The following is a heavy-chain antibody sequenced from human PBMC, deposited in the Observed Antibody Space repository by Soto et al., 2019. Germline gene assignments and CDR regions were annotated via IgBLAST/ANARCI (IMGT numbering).Heavy chain of an antibody. Sequence: GASVKVSCKASGYTFTSYYMHWVRQAPGQGLEWMGVINPRGGTTKYAQKFQGRVAMTRDTSTSTVYMELSSLRSEDTALYYCARGYPPTYYGSGRYPAPHYWGQGSLVTVYS. D-gene: IGHD3-10*01. CDR2: INPRGGTT. CDR1: GYTFTSYY. CDR3: ARGYPPTYYGSGRYPAPHY. V-gene: IGHV1-46*01. J-gene: IGHJ4*02.